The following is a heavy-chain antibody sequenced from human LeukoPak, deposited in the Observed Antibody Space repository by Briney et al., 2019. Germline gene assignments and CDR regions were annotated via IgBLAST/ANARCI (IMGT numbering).Heavy chain of an antibody. Sequence: EGSLRLSCAASGFTVSSNYMSWVRQAPGKGLEWVSVIYSGGSTYYADSVKGRFTISRDNSKNTLYLQMNSLRAEDTAVYYCARGTTITLLDYWGQGTLVTVSS. D-gene: IGHD5-24*01. CDR1: GFTVSSNY. CDR3: ARGTTITLLDY. J-gene: IGHJ4*02. CDR2: IYSGGST. V-gene: IGHV3-53*01.